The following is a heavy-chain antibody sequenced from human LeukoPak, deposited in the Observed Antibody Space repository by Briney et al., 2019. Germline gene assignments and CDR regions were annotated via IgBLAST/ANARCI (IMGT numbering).Heavy chain of an antibody. CDR3: AKDRYYYDSSGYYDY. V-gene: IGHV3-9*01. Sequence: GGSLRLSCAASGFTFDDYAMHWVRQAPGKGLEWVSGISWNSGSIGYADSVKGRFTISRDNAKNSLYLQMNSLRAEDTALYYCAKDRYYYDSSGYYDYWGQRTLVTVSS. CDR2: ISWNSGSI. CDR1: GFTFDDYA. D-gene: IGHD3-22*01. J-gene: IGHJ4*02.